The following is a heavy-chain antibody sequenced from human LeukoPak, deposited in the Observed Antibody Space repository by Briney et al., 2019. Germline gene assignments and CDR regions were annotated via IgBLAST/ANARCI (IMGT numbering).Heavy chain of an antibody. Sequence: GGSLRLSRAASGFTFSNYWIHLVRQAPGKGLVWVSRINPAGNYANYADSVKGRFTISRDNAKNTVYLQMNSLRAEDTALFYCVRDWDHYDFDSWGQGTLVTVSS. CDR2: INPAGNYA. D-gene: IGHD3-3*01. V-gene: IGHV3-74*01. CDR3: VRDWDHYDFDS. CDR1: GFTFSNYW. J-gene: IGHJ5*01.